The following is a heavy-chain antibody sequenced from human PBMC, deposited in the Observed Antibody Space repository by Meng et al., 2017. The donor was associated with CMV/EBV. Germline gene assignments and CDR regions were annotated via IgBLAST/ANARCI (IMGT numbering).Heavy chain of an antibody. J-gene: IGHJ3*02. CDR2: IHYGGTT. CDR1: GVSISSSTYY. Sequence: SETLSLTCTVSGVSISSSTYYWGWICQPPGKGLEWIGSIHYGGTTYHNPSLKSRVTISVDTSNNQFSLKLSSVTAADTAVYYCARDGERGYYDSSGYYLPTLVFDIWGQGTMVTVSS. CDR3: ARDGERGYYDSSGYYLPTLVFDI. V-gene: IGHV4-39*07. D-gene: IGHD3-22*01.